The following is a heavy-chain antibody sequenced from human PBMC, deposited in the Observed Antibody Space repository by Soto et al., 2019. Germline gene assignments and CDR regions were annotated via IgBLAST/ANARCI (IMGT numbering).Heavy chain of an antibody. D-gene: IGHD6-13*01. CDR1: GFIVSSDY. CDR2: IYSGGTT. V-gene: IGHV3-53*01. CDR3: ARELGSRSDY. J-gene: IGHJ4*02. Sequence: GGSLRLSCAASGFIVSSDYMSWVRQAPGKGLEWVSVIYSGGTTSYADSVKGRFTMSRDNSKNTVYLQMNSLRAEDTAVYYCARELGSRSDYWGQGTLVTVSS.